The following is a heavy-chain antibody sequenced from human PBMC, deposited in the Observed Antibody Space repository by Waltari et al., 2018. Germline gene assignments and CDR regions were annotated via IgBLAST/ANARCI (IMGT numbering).Heavy chain of an antibody. CDR2: IIPIFGTA. Sequence: QVQLVQSGAEVKKPGSSVKVSCKASGGTFSSYAISWVRQAPGQGLEWMGGIIPIFGTANYDQKFQGRVTITADESTSTAYMELSSLRSEDTAVYYCAREGEGVAATKYFQHWGQGTLVTVSS. CDR1: GGTFSSYA. V-gene: IGHV1-69*13. CDR3: AREGEGVAATKYFQH. D-gene: IGHD2-15*01. J-gene: IGHJ1*01.